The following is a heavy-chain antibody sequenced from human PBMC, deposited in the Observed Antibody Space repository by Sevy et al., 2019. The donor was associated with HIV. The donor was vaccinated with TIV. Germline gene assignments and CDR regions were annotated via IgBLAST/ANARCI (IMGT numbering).Heavy chain of an antibody. J-gene: IGHJ4*02. CDR3: ARARRDVDTAMALYFDY. V-gene: IGHV4-61*02. Sequence: SETLSLTCTVSGGSISSGSYYWSWIRQPAGKGLEWIGRIYTSGSTNYTPSLKSRVTISVDTSKNQFSLKLSSVTAADTAVYYCARARRDVDTAMALYFDYWGQGTLVTVSS. D-gene: IGHD5-18*01. CDR1: GGSISSGSYY. CDR2: IYTSGST.